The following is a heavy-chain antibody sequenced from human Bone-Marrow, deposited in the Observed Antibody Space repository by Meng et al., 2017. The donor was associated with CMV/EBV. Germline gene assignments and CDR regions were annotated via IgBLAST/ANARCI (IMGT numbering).Heavy chain of an antibody. CDR3: ARAIKYCSGGTCYSGRVDN. CDR2: IYHSGST. CDR1: GYSISSGYY. D-gene: IGHD2-15*01. J-gene: IGHJ4*02. V-gene: IGHV4-38-2*02. Sequence: SETLSLTCTVSGYSISSGYYWGWIRQPPGKGLEWIGSIYHSGSTNYNPSLKSRVTTSVDTSKNQFSLTLSSVTAADTAVYYCARAIKYCSGGTCYSGRVDNWGQGTLVTVSS.